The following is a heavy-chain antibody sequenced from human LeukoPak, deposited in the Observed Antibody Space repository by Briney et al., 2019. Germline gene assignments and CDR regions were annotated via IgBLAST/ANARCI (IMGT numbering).Heavy chain of an antibody. CDR1: GYAFRGDW. Sequence: GGSLRLSCKGSGYAFRGDWMHWVRQAPGKGLVWVSRINNDGSSTGYADSVTGRFTISRDNAKNTLFLQMSSLRAEDTAVYYCASFNPISLSDYWGQGTLVTVSS. J-gene: IGHJ4*02. CDR2: INNDGSST. D-gene: IGHD1-14*01. CDR3: ASFNPISLSDY. V-gene: IGHV3-74*01.